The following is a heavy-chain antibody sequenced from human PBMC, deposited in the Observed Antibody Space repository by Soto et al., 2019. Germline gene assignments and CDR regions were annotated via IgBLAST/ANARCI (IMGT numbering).Heavy chain of an antibody. V-gene: IGHV4-39*01. CDR1: GGSISSSSYY. D-gene: IGHD4-17*01. CDR3: AKCPSYGDPTDY. Sequence: SETLSLTCTVSGGSISSSSYYWGWIRQPPGKGLEWIGSIYYSGSTYYNPSLKSRVTISVDTSKNQFSLKLSSVTAADTAVYYCAKCPSYGDPTDYWGQGTLVTVSS. J-gene: IGHJ4*02. CDR2: IYYSGST.